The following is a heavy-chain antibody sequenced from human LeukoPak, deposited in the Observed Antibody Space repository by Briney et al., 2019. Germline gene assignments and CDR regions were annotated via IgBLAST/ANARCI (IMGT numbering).Heavy chain of an antibody. CDR1: GFTFDDYA. D-gene: IGHD2-2*01. CDR3: ALLVVPAASKADDAFDI. V-gene: IGHV3-23*01. Sequence: GGSLRLSCAASGFTFDDYAMHRVRQAPGKGLEWVSAISGSGGSAYYADSVKGRFTISRDNSKNTLYLQMNSLRAEDTAVYYCALLVVPAASKADDAFDIWGQGTMVTVSS. CDR2: ISGSGGSA. J-gene: IGHJ3*02.